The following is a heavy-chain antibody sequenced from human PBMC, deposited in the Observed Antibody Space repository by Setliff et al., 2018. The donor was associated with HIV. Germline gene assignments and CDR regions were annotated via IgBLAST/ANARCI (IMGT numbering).Heavy chain of an antibody. J-gene: IGHJ4*02. CDR3: AKVDNGHCTSASCRDFDY. D-gene: IGHD2-2*03. CDR2: IDPSGSRI. Sequence: RLSCAASEFTLSGYSMSWVRQVPGKGLEWVSAIDPSGSRIFYSDSVKGRFTISRDNSKNTLYLQMNSLTAEDTAVYYCAKVDNGHCTSASCRDFDYWGQGTLVTVS. CDR1: EFTLSGYS. V-gene: IGHV3-23*01.